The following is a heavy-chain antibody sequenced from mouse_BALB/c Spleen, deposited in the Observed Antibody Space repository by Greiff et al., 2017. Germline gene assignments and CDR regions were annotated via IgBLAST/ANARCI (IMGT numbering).Heavy chain of an antibody. D-gene: IGHD1-1*01. J-gene: IGHJ2*01. CDR1: GYTFTSYW. V-gene: IGHV1-7*01. CDR2: INPSTGYT. Sequence: QLQQSGAELAKPGASVKMSCKASGYTFTSYWMHWVKQRPGQGLEWIGYINPSTGYTEYNQKFKDKATLTADKSSSTAYMQLSSLTSEDSAVYYCARHYGSSYYFDYWGQGTTLTVSS. CDR3: ARHYGSSYYFDY.